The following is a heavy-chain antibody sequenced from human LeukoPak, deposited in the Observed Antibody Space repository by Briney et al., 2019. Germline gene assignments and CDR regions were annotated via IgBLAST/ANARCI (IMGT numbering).Heavy chain of an antibody. V-gene: IGHV3-11*01. CDR1: GFTFSDYY. CDR3: ARASFGVIVGPDY. D-gene: IGHD3-3*01. CDR2: ISSSGSTI. Sequence: GGSLRLSCAASGFTFSDYYMSWIRQAPGKGLEWVSYISSSGSTIYYADSVKGRFTISRDNAKNTLSLQMNSLRAEDTAVYYCARASFGVIVGPDYWGQGTLVTVSS. J-gene: IGHJ4*02.